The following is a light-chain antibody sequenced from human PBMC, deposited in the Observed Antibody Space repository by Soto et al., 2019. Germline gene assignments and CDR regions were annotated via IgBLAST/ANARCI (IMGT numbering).Light chain of an antibody. CDR3: QQRSNWPTWT. Sequence: EIVLTQSPATLSLSPGERATLSCRASQSVSSYLAWYQQKPGQAPRLLIYDASNTATGIPARFSGSGSGTDFTLTISSLEPEDFAVYYCQQRSNWPTWTFGQGTKVEIK. CDR2: DAS. CDR1: QSVSSY. J-gene: IGKJ1*01. V-gene: IGKV3-11*01.